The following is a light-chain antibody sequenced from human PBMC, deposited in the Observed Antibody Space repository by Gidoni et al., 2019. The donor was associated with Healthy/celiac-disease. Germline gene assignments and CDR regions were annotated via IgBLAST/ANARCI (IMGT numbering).Light chain of an antibody. CDR1: QDISNY. J-gene: IGKJ5*01. Sequence: DIQMTQSPSSLSASVGDRVTITCQASQDISNYLNWYQQKPGKAPKLLIYDASNLETGVPSRFSGSGSGTDFTFTISSLHPEDIATYYCQQYDNLLITFGQGTRLEIK. CDR3: QQYDNLLIT. CDR2: DAS. V-gene: IGKV1-33*01.